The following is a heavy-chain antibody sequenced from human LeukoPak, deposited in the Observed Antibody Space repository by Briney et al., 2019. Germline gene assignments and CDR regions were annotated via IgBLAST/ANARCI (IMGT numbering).Heavy chain of an antibody. CDR2: ISGSGGST. D-gene: IGHD3-3*01. J-gene: IGHJ6*03. CDR3: AKVWNYDFWSGYPAGGYYYMDV. CDR1: GFIFSSYW. Sequence: GGSLRLSCAASGFIFSSYWMTWVRQAPGKGLEWVSAISGSGGSTYYADSVKGRFTISRDNSKNTLYLQMNSLRAEDTAVYYCAKVWNYDFWSGYPAGGYYYMDVWGKGTTVTVPS. V-gene: IGHV3-23*01.